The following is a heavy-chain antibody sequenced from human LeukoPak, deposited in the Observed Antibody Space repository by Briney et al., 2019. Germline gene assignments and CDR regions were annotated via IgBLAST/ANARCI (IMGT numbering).Heavy chain of an antibody. Sequence: SETLSLTCTVSGGALTNYYWSWIRQPPGKGLECIGYMYYSGSTNCHTSLKRRVTMSVDKSNNQIPLKITSLTAADTAVYYCARAPAGQPYYYMDVWGKGTTVTVSS. J-gene: IGHJ6*03. CDR1: GGALTNYY. CDR2: MYYSGST. V-gene: IGHV4-59*01. D-gene: IGHD2-2*01. CDR3: ARAPAGQPYYYMDV.